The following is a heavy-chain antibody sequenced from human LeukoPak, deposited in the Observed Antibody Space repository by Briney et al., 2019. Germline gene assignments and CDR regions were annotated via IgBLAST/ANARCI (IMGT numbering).Heavy chain of an antibody. Sequence: GASVKVSCKASGYTFTDYYMHWVRQAPGQGLEWMGWINPKSGGTNYAQKFQGRVTMTRDTSVSTVYMELSRLRSDDTAVYYCARWPVIGDDAFDIWAQGTMVTVSP. J-gene: IGHJ3*02. CDR1: GYTFTDYY. CDR2: INPKSGGT. CDR3: ARWPVIGDDAFDI. V-gene: IGHV1-2*02. D-gene: IGHD7-27*01.